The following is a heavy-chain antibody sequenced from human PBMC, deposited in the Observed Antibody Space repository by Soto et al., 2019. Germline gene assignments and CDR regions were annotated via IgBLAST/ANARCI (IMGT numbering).Heavy chain of an antibody. CDR2: IYYSGST. Sequence: TLSLTCTVSGGSISSGGYYWSWIRQHPGKGLEWIGYIYYSGSTYYNPSLKSRVTISVDTSKNQFSLKLSSVTAADTAVYYCARVRRGYSYGYIDYWGQGTLVTVSS. CDR3: ARVRRGYSYGYIDY. V-gene: IGHV4-31*03. CDR1: GGSISSGGYY. J-gene: IGHJ4*02. D-gene: IGHD5-18*01.